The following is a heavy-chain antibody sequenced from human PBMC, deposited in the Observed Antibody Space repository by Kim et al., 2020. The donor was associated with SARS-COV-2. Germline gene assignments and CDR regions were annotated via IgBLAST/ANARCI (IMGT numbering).Heavy chain of an antibody. J-gene: IGHJ3*02. D-gene: IGHD6-19*01. CDR2: ISYDGRSK. Sequence: GGSLRLSCAPSGVPFSFYAMHWVRQAPGKGLEWVSAISYDGRSKYYADSVKGRFSISTDNSKNTVYLQMNSLKTEDTAVYYCARGEYSSGWCDTFNMWGQGTVVTVSS. V-gene: IGHV3-30*04. CDR1: GVPFSFYA. CDR3: ARGEYSSGWCDTFNM.